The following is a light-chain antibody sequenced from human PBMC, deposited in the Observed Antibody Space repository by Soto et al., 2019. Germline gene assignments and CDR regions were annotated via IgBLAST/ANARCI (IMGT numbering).Light chain of an antibody. CDR3: CSNAGSSTVV. CDR2: EGS. V-gene: IGLV2-23*01. Sequence: QSALTQPASVSGSPGQSITISCTGTSSDVGSYNLVSWYQQHPGKAPKLMIYEGSKRPSGVSNRFSGSKSGNTASLTISGLQAEDEADYYCCSNAGSSTVVFGGGIQLTVL. J-gene: IGLJ2*01. CDR1: SSDVGSYNL.